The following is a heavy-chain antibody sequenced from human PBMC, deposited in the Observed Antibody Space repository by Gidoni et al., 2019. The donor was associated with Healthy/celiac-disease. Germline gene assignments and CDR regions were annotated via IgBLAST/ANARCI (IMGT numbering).Heavy chain of an antibody. CDR2: ISYDGSNK. V-gene: IGHV3-30*18. Sequence: QVQLVEYGGGVVQPGRSLRLSCAASGFTFSSYGLHWVRQAPGKGLEWVAVISYDGSNKYYADSVKGRFTISRDNSKNTLYLQMNRLRAEDTAVYYCAKDRYEQDYVLWSGYPLDNWGQGTLVTVSS. J-gene: IGHJ4*02. CDR3: AKDRYEQDYVLWSGYPLDN. D-gene: IGHD3-3*01. CDR1: GFTFSSYG.